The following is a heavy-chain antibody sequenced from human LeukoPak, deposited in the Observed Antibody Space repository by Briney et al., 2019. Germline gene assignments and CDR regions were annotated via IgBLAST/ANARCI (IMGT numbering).Heavy chain of an antibody. J-gene: IGHJ4*02. CDR2: IYDSGST. D-gene: IGHD3-9*01. CDR1: GGSIRSYY. Sequence: SETLSLTCTVSGGSIRSYYWSWIRQPPGKGLEWVGYIYDSGSTSYNPSLKSRVTISVDTSKNQFSLKVTSVTAADTAVYYCARSKDILTGYCFDYWGQGTLVTVSS. V-gene: IGHV4-59*01. CDR3: ARSKDILTGYCFDY.